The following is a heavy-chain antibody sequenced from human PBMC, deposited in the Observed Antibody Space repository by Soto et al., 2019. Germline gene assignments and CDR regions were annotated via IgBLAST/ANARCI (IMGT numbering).Heavy chain of an antibody. CDR2: ISAYNGNT. Sequence: GASLKVSCKASGYTFTIYGISWVRQAPGQGLEWMGWISAYNGNTNYAQKLQGRVTVTTDTSTSTVYMELRSLRSDDTAVYYCARVSGYYLPDYWGQGTLVTVSS. CDR3: ARVSGYYLPDY. D-gene: IGHD5-12*01. J-gene: IGHJ4*02. V-gene: IGHV1-18*01. CDR1: GYTFTIYG.